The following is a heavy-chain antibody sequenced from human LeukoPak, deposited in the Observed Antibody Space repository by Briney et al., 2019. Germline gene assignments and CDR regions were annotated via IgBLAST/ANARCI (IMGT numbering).Heavy chain of an antibody. CDR3: ARSIVVVPAAPPDY. J-gene: IGHJ4*02. Sequence: GGSLRLSCAASGFTFSSYSMNWVRQAPGKGLEWVSSISSSSSYIYYADSVKGRFTISRDNAKNSLYLQMNSLRAEDMAVYYCARSIVVVPAAPPDYWGQGTLVTVSS. CDR2: ISSSSSYI. D-gene: IGHD2-2*01. V-gene: IGHV3-21*01. CDR1: GFTFSSYS.